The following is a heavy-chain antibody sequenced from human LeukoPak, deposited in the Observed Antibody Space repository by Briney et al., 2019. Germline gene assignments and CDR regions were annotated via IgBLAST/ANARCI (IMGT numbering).Heavy chain of an antibody. CDR2: INYIGST. Sequence: PSETLSLTCSASGGSFSSGNYFWGWIRQPPGKGLEWIGNINYIGSTANNPSLKSRVSMSVDTSKNQFSLKMTSVAAADTAVYYCARLSKGRYFDYIFDYWGQGTLVTVSS. CDR3: ARLSKGRYFDYIFDY. V-gene: IGHV4-39*01. J-gene: IGHJ4*02. D-gene: IGHD3-9*01. CDR1: GGSFSSGNYF.